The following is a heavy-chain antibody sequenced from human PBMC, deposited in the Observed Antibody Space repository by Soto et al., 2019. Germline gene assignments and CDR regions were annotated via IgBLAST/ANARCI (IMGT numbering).Heavy chain of an antibody. CDR2: ISGSGGST. V-gene: IGHV3-23*01. CDR3: AKDNPATFDWLVGRDYYYYGMDV. CDR1: GFTFSSYA. Sequence: GGSLRLSCAASGFTFSSYAMSWVRQAPGKGLEWVSAISGSGGSTYYADSVKGRFTISRDNSKNTLYLQMNSLRAVDTAVYYCAKDNPATFDWLVGRDYYYYGMDVWGQGTTVTVSS. D-gene: IGHD3-9*01. J-gene: IGHJ6*02.